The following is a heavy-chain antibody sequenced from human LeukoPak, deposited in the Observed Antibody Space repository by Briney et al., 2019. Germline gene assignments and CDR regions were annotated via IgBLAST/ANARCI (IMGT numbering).Heavy chain of an antibody. V-gene: IGHV3-23*01. CDR1: GFTFNSYA. CDR3: SKGRTVTGTLALDY. J-gene: IGHJ4*02. CDR2: ISGSGDST. D-gene: IGHD6-19*01. Sequence: GGSLRLSCAASGFTFNSYAMTWVRQAPAKGLEWVSAISGSGDSTYYADSMRGRFTISRDNSKNTLYLQMNSLRAEDTAVYYCSKGRTVTGTLALDYWGQGTLVTVSS.